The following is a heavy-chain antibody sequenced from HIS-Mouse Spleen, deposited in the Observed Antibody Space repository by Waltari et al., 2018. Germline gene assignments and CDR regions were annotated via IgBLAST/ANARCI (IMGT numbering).Heavy chain of an antibody. CDR3: ARMGPASGSYGDY. CDR2: INHSGST. J-gene: IGHJ4*02. D-gene: IGHD1-26*01. Sequence: HVQLQQWGAGLFKPSETLSLTCAVYGGSFCGYYWSWIRQPPGKGLEWIGEINHSGSTNYNPSLKSRVTISVDTSKNQFSLKLSSVTAADTAVYYCARMGPASGSYGDYWGQGTLVTVSS. V-gene: IGHV4-34*01. CDR1: GGSFCGYY.